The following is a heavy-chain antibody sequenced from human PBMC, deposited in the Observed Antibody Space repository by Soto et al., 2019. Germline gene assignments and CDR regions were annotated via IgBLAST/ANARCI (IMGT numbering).Heavy chain of an antibody. CDR2: ISGSGGST. CDR1: GFTFSSYA. CDR3: ARDLDGYNRPLDY. Sequence: EVQLLESGGGLVQPGGSLRLSCEASGFTFSSYAMSWVRQAPGKGLEWVSAISGSGGSTYYADSVKGRFTISRDNSKNTLYLQMNSLRAEDTAVYYCARDLDGYNRPLDYWGQGTLVTVSS. D-gene: IGHD5-12*01. V-gene: IGHV3-23*01. J-gene: IGHJ4*02.